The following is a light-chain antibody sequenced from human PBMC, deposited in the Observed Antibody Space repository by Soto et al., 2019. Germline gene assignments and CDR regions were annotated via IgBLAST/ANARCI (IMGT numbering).Light chain of an antibody. Sequence: QSVLTQPASVSGSPGQSITISCTGTSSDVGGYNYVSWYQQHPGKAPKLMISDVSNRPSGVSNRFSGSKSGNTASLTISGVQAEDEAYYYCSSYTSSSTLVVFGGGTKVTVL. CDR2: DVS. V-gene: IGLV2-14*01. CDR3: SSYTSSSTLVV. J-gene: IGLJ2*01. CDR1: SSDVGGYNY.